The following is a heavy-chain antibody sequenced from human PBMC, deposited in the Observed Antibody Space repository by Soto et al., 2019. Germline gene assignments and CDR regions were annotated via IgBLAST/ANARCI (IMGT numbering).Heavy chain of an antibody. Sequence: GASVKVSCKPSGYSFSNFYVHWVRQAPGQGLEWMGIIDPSSGTTSYTQKFQERVTMTRDTSAGTAYMELSSLRSEDTAVYYCATVTDNYYYGMDVWGQGTTVTVSS. J-gene: IGHJ6*02. D-gene: IGHD1-20*01. V-gene: IGHV1-46*01. CDR3: ATVTDNYYYGMDV. CDR1: GYSFSNFY. CDR2: IDPSSGTT.